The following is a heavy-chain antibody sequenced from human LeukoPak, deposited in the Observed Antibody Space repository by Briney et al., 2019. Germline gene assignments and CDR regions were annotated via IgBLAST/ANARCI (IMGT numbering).Heavy chain of an antibody. V-gene: IGHV3-53*04. CDR1: GFTVSSNY. D-gene: IGHD3-22*01. CDR3: ARVLEPYYDSPGWFDP. CDR2: IYSGGST. J-gene: IGHJ5*02. Sequence: GGSLRLSCAASGFTVSSNYMSWVRQAPGKGLEWVSVIYSGGSTYYADSVKGRFTISRHNSKNTLYLQMNSLRAEDTAVYYCARVLEPYYDSPGWFDPWSQGTLVTVSS.